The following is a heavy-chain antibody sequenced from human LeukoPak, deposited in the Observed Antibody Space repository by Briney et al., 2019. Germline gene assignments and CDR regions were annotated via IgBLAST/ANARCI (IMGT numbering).Heavy chain of an antibody. CDR1: EFTFSSYG. J-gene: IGHJ4*02. D-gene: IGHD3-3*01. V-gene: IGHV3-30*18. Sequence: GGSLRLSCAASEFTFSSYGMHWVRQAPGKGLEWVAVISYDGSNKYYADSVKGRFTISRDNSKNTLYLQMNSLRAEDTAVYYCAKDSLVYYDFWSGYLDYWGQGTLVTVSS. CDR3: AKDSLVYYDFWSGYLDY. CDR2: ISYDGSNK.